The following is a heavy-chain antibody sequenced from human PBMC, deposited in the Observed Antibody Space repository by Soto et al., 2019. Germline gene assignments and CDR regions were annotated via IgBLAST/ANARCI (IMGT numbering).Heavy chain of an antibody. CDR2: IIPIFGTA. D-gene: IGHD1-1*01. V-gene: IGHV1-69*13. CDR1: GGSFSSYA. J-gene: IGHJ5*02. Sequence: SVKVSCKASGGSFSSYAISWVRQAPGQGLEWMGGIIPIFGTANYAQKFQGRVTITADESTSTAYMELSSLRSEDTAVYYCARKLDHARVNWFDHWGQGTLVTVSS. CDR3: ARKLDHARVNWFDH.